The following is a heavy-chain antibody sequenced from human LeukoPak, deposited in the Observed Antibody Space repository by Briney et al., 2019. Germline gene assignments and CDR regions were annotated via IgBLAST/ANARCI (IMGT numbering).Heavy chain of an antibody. CDR2: ISNAGTNQ. J-gene: IGHJ1*01. CDR3: ASVPYYYDRSGYREYFQH. V-gene: IGHV3-30*03. CDR1: GFTLSTYG. Sequence: TGGSLRLSCAASGFTLSTYGMHWVRQVPGKGLEWVAVISNAGTNQYYAESVKGRFTISRDSSKNTLDLQMNSLRAEDTAVYYCASVPYYYDRSGYREYFQHWGQGTLVTVSS. D-gene: IGHD3-22*01.